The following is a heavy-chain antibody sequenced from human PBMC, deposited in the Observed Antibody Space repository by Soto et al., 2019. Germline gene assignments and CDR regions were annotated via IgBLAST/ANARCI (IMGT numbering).Heavy chain of an antibody. CDR3: ARASSSAGKAFDS. CDR2: IYPSSGIT. CDR1: GYAFISYP. V-gene: IGHV1-46*03. J-gene: IGHJ4*02. Sequence: QVQLVQSGAEVKKPGASVKVSCKASGYAFISYPIHWVRQAPGQGLEGVGIIYPSSGITNFAQKFQCRITLTRDTSTSTVYMELNRLTSEDTAVYYGARASSSAGKAFDSWGQGTLVPVSS. D-gene: IGHD6-6*01.